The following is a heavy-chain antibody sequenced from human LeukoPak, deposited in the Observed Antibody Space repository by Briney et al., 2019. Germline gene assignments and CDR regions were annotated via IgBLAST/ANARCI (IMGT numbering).Heavy chain of an antibody. Sequence: GGSLRLSCAASGFTFSSYAMSWVRQAPGKRLEWVSAISGSGRSTYYADSVKGRFTISRDNSEKTLYLQVKSLRAEDTAVYYCAKAGDYSNYYFDYWGQGTLVTVSS. CDR2: ISGSGRST. CDR1: GFTFSSYA. D-gene: IGHD4-11*01. J-gene: IGHJ4*02. CDR3: AKAGDYSNYYFDY. V-gene: IGHV3-23*01.